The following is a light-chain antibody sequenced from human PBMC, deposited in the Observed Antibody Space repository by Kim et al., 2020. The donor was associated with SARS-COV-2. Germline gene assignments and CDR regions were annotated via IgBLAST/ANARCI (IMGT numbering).Light chain of an antibody. CDR3: QQYDTWPMFT. CDR1: QSVGGN. V-gene: IGKV3-15*01. J-gene: IGKJ2*01. CDR2: GGS. Sequence: EIVMTQSPATLSVSPGEGATLSCRASQSVGGNLAWYHLRSGQAPRLLMYGGSTRVTGIPARFSGSGSGTEFTLTISSLQSEDFAVYYCQQYDTWPMFTFGQGTKLEI.